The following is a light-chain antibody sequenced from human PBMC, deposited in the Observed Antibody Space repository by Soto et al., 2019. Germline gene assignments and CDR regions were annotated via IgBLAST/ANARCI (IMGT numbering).Light chain of an antibody. Sequence: EIVMTQSPATLSVSPGERATLSCRASQSGSSNLAWYQQKPGQAPRLLSYGASTGSTGIPARFSGSRSGTEFTLTISSLQSEDFAVYYCKQYHNWPPTFGQGTRLEIK. CDR1: QSGSSN. CDR2: GAS. V-gene: IGKV3-15*01. J-gene: IGKJ5*01. CDR3: KQYHNWPPT.